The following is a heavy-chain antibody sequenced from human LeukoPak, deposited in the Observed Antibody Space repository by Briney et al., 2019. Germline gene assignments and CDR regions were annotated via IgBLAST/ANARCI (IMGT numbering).Heavy chain of an antibody. CDR2: IGTAGDT. Sequence: GGSLRLSCAASGFTFSSYAMSWVRQAPGKGLEWVSAIGTAGDTYYPGSVKGRFTISRENAKNSLYLQMNSLRAGDTAVYYCARGAAIVGATGTLDYWGQGTLVTVSS. CDR3: ARGAAIVGATGTLDY. V-gene: IGHV3-13*01. D-gene: IGHD1-26*01. J-gene: IGHJ4*02. CDR1: GFTFSSYA.